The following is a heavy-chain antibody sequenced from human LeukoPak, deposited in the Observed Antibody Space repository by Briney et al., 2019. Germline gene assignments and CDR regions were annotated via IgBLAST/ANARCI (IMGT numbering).Heavy chain of an antibody. CDR1: GGTFSNYA. Sequence: ASVKVSCKASGGTFSNYAINWVRQAPGQGLECMGGIIPMFGTANYAQKFQGRVTITADESTSTAYMELSSLRSEDTAVYYCATAGGSSWYNNYYYYMDVWGKGTTVTVSS. J-gene: IGHJ6*03. V-gene: IGHV1-69*13. CDR2: IIPMFGTA. D-gene: IGHD6-13*01. CDR3: ATAGGSSWYNNYYYYMDV.